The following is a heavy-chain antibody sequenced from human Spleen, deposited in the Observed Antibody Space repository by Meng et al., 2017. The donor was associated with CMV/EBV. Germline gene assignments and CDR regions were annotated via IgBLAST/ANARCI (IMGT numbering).Heavy chain of an antibody. CDR2: ISAYNGNT. CDR1: GDTFTSYG. V-gene: IGHV1-18*01. J-gene: IGHJ4*02. Sequence: QVQLVQLGAERNKPEASVKASCKASGDTFTSYGSSLVRQAPGQGLEWMGWISAYNGNTNYAQKLQGRVTMTTDTSTSTAYMELRSLRSDDTAVYYCARGHLSGDLEAYWGQGTLVTVSS. D-gene: IGHD2-21*01. CDR3: ARGHLSGDLEAY.